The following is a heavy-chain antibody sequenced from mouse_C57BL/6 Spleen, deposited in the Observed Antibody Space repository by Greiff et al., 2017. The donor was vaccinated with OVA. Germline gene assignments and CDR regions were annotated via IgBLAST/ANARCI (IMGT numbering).Heavy chain of an antibody. CDR3: ARSLYDSLYAMDY. CDR2: INPNNGGT. J-gene: IGHJ4*01. V-gene: IGHV1-26*01. D-gene: IGHD2-4*01. CDR1: GYTFTDYY. Sequence: VQLQQSGPELVKPGASVKISCKASGYTFTDYYMNWVKQSHGKSLEWIGDINPNNGGTSYNQKFKGKATLTVDKSSSTAYMELRSLTSEDSAVYYCARSLYDSLYAMDYWGQGTSVTVSS.